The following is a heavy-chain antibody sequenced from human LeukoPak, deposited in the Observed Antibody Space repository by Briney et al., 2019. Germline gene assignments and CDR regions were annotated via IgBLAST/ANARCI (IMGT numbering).Heavy chain of an antibody. J-gene: IGHJ4*02. CDR2: IYYTGTT. CDR3: WFTTKWYYFDY. CDR1: GGSVSSSSYY. V-gene: IGHV4-39*01. Sequence: SETLSLTCTVSGGSVSSSSYYWGWVRQPPGKGLEWIGTIYYTGTTYYSPSLQSRVTISVDTSKNQFSLRLTSVTATDTALYYCWFTTKWYYFDYWGQGTLVTVSS. D-gene: IGHD2-15*01.